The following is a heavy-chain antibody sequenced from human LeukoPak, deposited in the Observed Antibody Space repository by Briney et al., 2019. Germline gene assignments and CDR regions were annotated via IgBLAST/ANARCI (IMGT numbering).Heavy chain of an antibody. CDR1: GFTFSSYA. CDR2: ISGSGGST. V-gene: IGHV3-23*01. J-gene: IGHJ3*02. Sequence: PGGSLRLSCAASGFTFSSYAMSWDRQAPGKGLEWVSAISGSGGSTYYAGSVKGRFTISRDNSKNTLYLQMNSLIAEGTAVYYCAKVGSGLYFAFDIWGQRTMVTVSS. CDR3: AKVGSGLYFAFDI. D-gene: IGHD6-25*01.